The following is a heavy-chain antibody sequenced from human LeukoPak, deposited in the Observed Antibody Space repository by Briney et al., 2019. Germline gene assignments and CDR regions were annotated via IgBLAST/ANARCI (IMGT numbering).Heavy chain of an antibody. CDR1: GFTFSSYA. CDR2: ISGSGGST. J-gene: IGHJ4*02. CDR3: AKGSTAMVNYFDY. D-gene: IGHD5-18*01. V-gene: IGHV3-23*01. Sequence: GGSLRLSCGASGFTFSSYAMSWVRQAPGKGLEWVSAISGSGGSTYYADSVKGRFTISRDNSKNTLYLQMNSLRAEDTAVYYCAKGSTAMVNYFDYWGQGTLVTVSS.